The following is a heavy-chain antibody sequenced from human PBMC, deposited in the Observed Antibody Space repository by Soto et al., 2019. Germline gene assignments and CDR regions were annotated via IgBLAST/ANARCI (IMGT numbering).Heavy chain of an antibody. J-gene: IGHJ6*02. Sequence: SETLSLTCTVPGASIINYYWAWIRQSPGGGLESIGYVSNTATTTYNPSLKNRVTISVDASKSQFYLKLRSVTAADTAVYYCVRQGIDYLHGLVDGWGQGNTVTVSS. CDR2: VSNTATT. CDR1: GASIINYY. V-gene: IGHV4-59*01. D-gene: IGHD4-17*01. CDR3: VRQGIDYLHGLVDG.